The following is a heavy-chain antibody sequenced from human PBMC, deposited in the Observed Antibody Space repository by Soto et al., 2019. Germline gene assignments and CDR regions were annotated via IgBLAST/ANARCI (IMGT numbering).Heavy chain of an antibody. V-gene: IGHV3-23*01. Sequence: AGSLRLSCAASGFIFSTYAMNWVRLAPGKGLECVSSISNTGGSTFYAESVRGRLTISRDNSIKTLYLQMTSMITEETAVYYCAPPRGYSAFAAVYXWGQGTLFTVSX. CDR3: APPRGYSAFAAVYX. CDR2: ISNTGGST. CDR1: GFIFSTYA. D-gene: IGHD1-1*01. J-gene: IGHJ1*01.